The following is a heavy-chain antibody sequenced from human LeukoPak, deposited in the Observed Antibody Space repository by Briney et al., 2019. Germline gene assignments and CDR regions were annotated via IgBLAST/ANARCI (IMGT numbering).Heavy chain of an antibody. CDR3: ARDLYSSGWARIYYFDY. CDR2: ISSSSSYI. D-gene: IGHD6-19*01. Sequence: GGSLRLSCAASGFTFSSYSMNWVRQAPGKGLEWVSSISSSSSYIYYADPVKGRFTISRDNAKNSLYLQMNSLRAEDTAVYYCARDLYSSGWARIYYFDYWGQGTLVTVSS. V-gene: IGHV3-21*01. CDR1: GFTFSSYS. J-gene: IGHJ4*02.